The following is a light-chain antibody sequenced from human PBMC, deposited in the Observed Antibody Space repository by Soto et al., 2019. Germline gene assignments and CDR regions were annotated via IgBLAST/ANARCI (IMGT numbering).Light chain of an antibody. CDR3: LPYFFLVT. Sequence: IVLTQSPGTLSLSPGERATLSCMASQSITNNYLAWYQQKPGRAHRLLIYGASSRATGIPDRFSGSGSGTDFTLTISRLEPEDIAMYYCLPYFFLVTFAGGGIVDIK. CDR2: GAS. V-gene: IGKV3-20*01. J-gene: IGKJ4*01. CDR1: QSITNNY.